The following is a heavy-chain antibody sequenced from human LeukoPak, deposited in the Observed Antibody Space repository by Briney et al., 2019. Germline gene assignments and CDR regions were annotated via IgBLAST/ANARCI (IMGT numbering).Heavy chain of an antibody. CDR3: ARGRPSECDY. Sequence: PSETLSLTCTVSGGSISSGGYYWSWIRQHPGKGLEWIGYIYYSGSTYYNPSLKSRVTISVDTSKNQFSLKLSSVTAADTAVYYCARGRPSECDYWGQGTLVTVSS. J-gene: IGHJ4*02. CDR2: IYYSGST. CDR1: GGSISSGGYY. D-gene: IGHD1-14*01. V-gene: IGHV4-31*03.